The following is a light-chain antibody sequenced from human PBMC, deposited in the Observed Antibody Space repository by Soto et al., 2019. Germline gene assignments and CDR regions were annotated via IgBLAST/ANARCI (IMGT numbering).Light chain of an antibody. J-gene: IGKJ3*01. CDR3: QQYNTYPFT. V-gene: IGKV1-16*01. CDR2: AAS. CDR1: QGISSS. Sequence: DIQMTQSPSSLSASVGDRVTITCRASQGISSSLAWFRQKPGKAPESLIFAASSLESGAPSRFHGSGSGTDFPLTISGLQPEDFATYFCQQYNTYPFTFGPGTKVDIK.